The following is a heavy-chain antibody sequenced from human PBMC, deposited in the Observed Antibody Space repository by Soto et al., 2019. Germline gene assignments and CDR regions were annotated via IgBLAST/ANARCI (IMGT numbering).Heavy chain of an antibody. CDR1: GGTFSSYA. D-gene: IGHD2-2*01. V-gene: IGHV1-69*13. CDR3: ASLVVPAAMGGYYYYGMDV. J-gene: IGHJ6*02. Sequence: GPSVKVSCKASGGTFSSYAISWVRQAPGQGLEWMGGIIPIFGTANYAQKFQGRVTITADESTSTAYMELSSLRSEDTAVYYCASLVVPAAMGGYYYYGMDVWGQGTTVTVSS. CDR2: IIPIFGTA.